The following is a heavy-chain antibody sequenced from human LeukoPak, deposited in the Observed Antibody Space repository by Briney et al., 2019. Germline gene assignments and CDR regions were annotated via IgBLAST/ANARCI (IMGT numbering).Heavy chain of an antibody. V-gene: IGHV1-2*02. J-gene: IGHJ5*02. CDR3: ASEYNWNDN. CDR2: INPNSGGT. Sequence: EWMGCINPNSGGTNYAQKFQGRVTMIRDTSITTAYMELSSLRSDDTAVYYCASEYNWNDNWGQGTLVTVSS.